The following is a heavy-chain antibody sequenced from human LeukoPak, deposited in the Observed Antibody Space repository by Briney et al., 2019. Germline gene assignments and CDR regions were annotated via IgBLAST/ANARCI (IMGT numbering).Heavy chain of an antibody. CDR2: IKQDGSEK. J-gene: IGHJ4*02. D-gene: IGHD5-12*01. CDR1: GFTFSSYW. Sequence: GGSLRLSCAASGFTFSSYWMSWVRQAPGKGLEWVANIKQDGSEKYYVDSVKGRFTISKDTSKNTLYLHMSSLRADDTAVYYCAKGGYDYVEVAYFDYWGQGTLVTVSS. V-gene: IGHV3-7*03. CDR3: AKGGYDYVEVAYFDY.